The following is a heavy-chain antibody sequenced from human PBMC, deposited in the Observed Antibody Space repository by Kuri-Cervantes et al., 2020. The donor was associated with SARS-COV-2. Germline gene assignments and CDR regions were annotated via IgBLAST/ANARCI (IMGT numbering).Heavy chain of an antibody. V-gene: IGHV3-9*01. CDR1: GFTFDDYA. CDR2: ISWNSGSI. J-gene: IGHJ5*02. CDR3: AKDIREQLVGGVGWFDP. Sequence: GGSLRLSCAAPGFTFDDYAMHWVRQAPGKGLEWVPGISWNSGSIGYADSVKGRFTISRDNAKNSLYLQMNSLRAEDTALYYCAKDIREQLVGGVGWFDPWGQGTLVTVSS. D-gene: IGHD6-6*01.